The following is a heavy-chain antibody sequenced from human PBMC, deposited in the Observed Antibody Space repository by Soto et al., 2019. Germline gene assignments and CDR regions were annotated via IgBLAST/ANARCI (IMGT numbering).Heavy chain of an antibody. D-gene: IGHD2-15*01. J-gene: IGHJ4*02. CDR3: ARLVVAGSPLDY. CDR1: GYPFSSYG. CDR2: TSAFYGHS. V-gene: IGHV1-18*04. Sequence: QVHLVQSAAEVKKPGASVTVSCKASGYPFSSYGITWVRQAPGQGLEWMGWTSAFYGHSTYSEKFQGRVTMTIDTSTSTAYMDLTSLKSDDTAVYYCARLVVAGSPLDYWGQGTLVTVSS.